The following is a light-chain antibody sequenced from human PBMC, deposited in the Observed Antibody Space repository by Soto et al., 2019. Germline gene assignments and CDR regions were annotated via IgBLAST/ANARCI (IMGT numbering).Light chain of an antibody. CDR2: SXN. J-gene: IGLJ3*02. V-gene: IGLV1-44*01. Sequence: QSVLTQPPXASGTPGXXVTISCSGSSSNIGSNTVNWYQQLPGTAPKLXIYSXNQRPSGVPDRFSGSKSGTSASLAISGLQSEDEADYYCAAWDDSLNGLVFGGGTKLTVL. CDR3: AAWDDSLNGLV. CDR1: SSNIGSNT.